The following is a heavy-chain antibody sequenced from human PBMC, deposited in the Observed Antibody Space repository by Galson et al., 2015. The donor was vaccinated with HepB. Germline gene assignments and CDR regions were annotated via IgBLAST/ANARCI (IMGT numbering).Heavy chain of an antibody. D-gene: IGHD3-10*01. V-gene: IGHV1-69*02. Sequence: SVKVSCKASGGTFSSYTISWVRQAPGQGLEWMGRIIPILGIANYAQKFQGRVTITADKSTSTAYMELSSLRSEDTAVYYCARNRVRRVHSPPGDDAFDIWGQGTMVTVSS. CDR2: IIPILGIA. CDR1: GGTFSSYT. J-gene: IGHJ3*02. CDR3: ARNRVRRVHSPPGDDAFDI.